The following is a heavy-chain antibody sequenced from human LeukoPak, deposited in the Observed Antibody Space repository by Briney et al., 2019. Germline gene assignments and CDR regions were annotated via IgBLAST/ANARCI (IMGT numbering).Heavy chain of an antibody. Sequence: GGSLRLSCAASGFSFSDYYMNWIRQAPGQGLEWVSYSSSSGSSTYYADSVKGRFTISRDYAKNALFLQMSSLRAEDTAVYYCTAAPNTTPGSLGHWGQGTLVTVSS. CDR1: GFSFSDYY. J-gene: IGHJ4*02. D-gene: IGHD6-25*01. CDR3: TAAPNTTPGSLGH. V-gene: IGHV3-11*01. CDR2: SSSSGSST.